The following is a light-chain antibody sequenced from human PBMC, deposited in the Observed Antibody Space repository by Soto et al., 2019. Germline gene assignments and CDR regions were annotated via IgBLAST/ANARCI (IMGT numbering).Light chain of an antibody. CDR2: AAS. Sequence: DIQMTQSPSSVSASVGDTVTITCRASQDISNWLAWYQQKPGKAPRLLIYAASALESGVPSRFSGSGSGTDFTLTISSLQPEDFATYYCQQANSFPFTFGPGTKVDIK. J-gene: IGKJ3*01. V-gene: IGKV1-12*01. CDR1: QDISNW. CDR3: QQANSFPFT.